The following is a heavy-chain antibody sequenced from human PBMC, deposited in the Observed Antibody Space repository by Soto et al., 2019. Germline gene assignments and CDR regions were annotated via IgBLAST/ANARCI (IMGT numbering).Heavy chain of an antibody. Sequence: VGSLRLSCVASGLTFGSRAMSWVRQAPGEGLQWVATITDNGGDAKYADSVRGRFVISRDNSKKTLYLQMTSLTAEDSAMYFCARGSTESYPGSRIFDFWGRRTLVTVSS. D-gene: IGHD3-10*01. CDR2: ITDNGGDA. CDR1: GLTFGSRA. V-gene: IGHV3-23*01. J-gene: IGHJ4*02. CDR3: ARGSTESYPGSRIFDF.